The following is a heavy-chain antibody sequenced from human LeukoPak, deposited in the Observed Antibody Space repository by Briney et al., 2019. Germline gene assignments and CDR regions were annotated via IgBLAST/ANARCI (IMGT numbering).Heavy chain of an antibody. CDR1: GGSISSYY. V-gene: IGHV4-59*01. CDR3: ASRSSTWSGYQDTLYYFDS. J-gene: IGHJ4*02. D-gene: IGHD3-3*01. Sequence: KPSETLSLTCTVSGGSISSYYWSWIRQPPGKRLEWIGHIYYSGSTNYNPSLKSRVTISVDTSKNQFSLKLSSVTAADTAVYYCASRSSTWSGYQDTLYYFDSWGQGTLVTVSS. CDR2: IYYSGST.